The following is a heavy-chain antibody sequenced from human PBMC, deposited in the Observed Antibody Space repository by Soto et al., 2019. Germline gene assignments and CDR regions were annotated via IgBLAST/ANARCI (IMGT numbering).Heavy chain of an antibody. V-gene: IGHV1-3*01. CDR3: ARGLLGYSYGSLGY. Sequence: SVKVCFKASGYTFTSYAMHWVRQAPGQRLEWMGWINAGNGNTKYSQKFQGRVTITRDTSASTAYMELSSLRSEDTAVYYCARGLLGYSYGSLGYWGQGTLVTVSS. J-gene: IGHJ4*02. CDR2: INAGNGNT. D-gene: IGHD5-18*01. CDR1: GYTFTSYA.